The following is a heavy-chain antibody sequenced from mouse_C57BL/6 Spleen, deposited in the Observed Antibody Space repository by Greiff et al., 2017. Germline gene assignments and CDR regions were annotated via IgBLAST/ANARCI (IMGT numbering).Heavy chain of an antibody. CDR1: GYTFPSYW. J-gene: IGHJ1*03. D-gene: IGHD2-3*01. V-gene: IGHV1-50*01. CDR2: IDPSDSYT. CDR3: AIGGGYYRYWYFDV. Sequence: VQLQQPGAELVKPGASVKLSCKASGYTFPSYWMQWVKQRPGQGLEWIGEIDPSDSYTNYNQKFKGKATLTVDTSSSTAYMQLSSLTSEDSAVYYCAIGGGYYRYWYFDVWGTGTTVTGSS.